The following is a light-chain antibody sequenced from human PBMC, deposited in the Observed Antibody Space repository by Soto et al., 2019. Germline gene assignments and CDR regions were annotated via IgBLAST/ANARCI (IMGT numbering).Light chain of an antibody. CDR2: DAT. Sequence: EIVLTQSPATLSLSPGERATLSCRASQSVSSYLAWYQQKPSQAPRLLIYDATNTATGIPARFSGSGSRTDFPLSISTLAPEDFAVYYCQQRSNWPPIFTFGPGTKVDIK. V-gene: IGKV3-11*01. CDR1: QSVSSY. J-gene: IGKJ3*01. CDR3: QQRSNWPPIFT.